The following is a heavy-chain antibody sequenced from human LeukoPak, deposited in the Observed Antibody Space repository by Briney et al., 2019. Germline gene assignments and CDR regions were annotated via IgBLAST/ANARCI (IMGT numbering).Heavy chain of an antibody. CDR3: ARDRAGDFDY. D-gene: IGHD1-1*01. J-gene: IGHJ4*02. CDR1: GFTVSSNY. CDR2: IYSGGST. V-gene: IGHV3-53*01. Sequence: GGSLRLSXAASGFTVSSNYMSWVRQAPGKGLEWVSVIYSGGSTYYADSVKGRFTISRDNSKNTLYLQMNSLRAEDTAVYYCARDRAGDFDYWGQGTLVTVSS.